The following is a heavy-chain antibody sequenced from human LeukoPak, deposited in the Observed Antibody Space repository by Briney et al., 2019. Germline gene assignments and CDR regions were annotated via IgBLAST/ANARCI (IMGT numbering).Heavy chain of an antibody. CDR1: GYTFTSYG. CDR2: ISAYNGNT. D-gene: IGHD2-15*01. Sequence: ASVKVSCKASGYTFTSYGISWVLQAPGQGLEWMGWISAYNGNTNYAQKLQGRVTMTTDTSTSTAYMELRSLRSDDTAVYYCARGYGGAPDIVVVVAVDYWGQGTLVTVSS. CDR3: ARGYGGAPDIVVVVAVDY. J-gene: IGHJ4*02. V-gene: IGHV1-18*01.